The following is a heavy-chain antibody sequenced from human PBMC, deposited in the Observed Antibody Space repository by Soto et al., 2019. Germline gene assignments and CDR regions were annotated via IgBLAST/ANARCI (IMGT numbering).Heavy chain of an antibody. J-gene: IGHJ3*01. Sequence: QVQLQESGPGLVKSSETLSLTCSVSGASIRLYYWTWIRQPPGKGLEWIGYIYNSGSTNYSPSLKSRVTISLDKSKTQFSQNLNSVTAADTAVYYCARASIVGATIEAFDVWGHGTMVTVSA. V-gene: IGHV4-59*01. D-gene: IGHD1-26*01. CDR2: IYNSGST. CDR3: ARASIVGATIEAFDV. CDR1: GASIRLYY.